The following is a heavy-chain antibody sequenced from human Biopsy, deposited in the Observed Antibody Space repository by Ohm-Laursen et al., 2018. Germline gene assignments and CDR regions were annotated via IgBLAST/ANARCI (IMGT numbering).Heavy chain of an antibody. CDR1: GFSLSARGMC. CDR3: ARTPILIVSAGLVYRHRRHLQGMDV. V-gene: IGHV2-70*11. J-gene: IGHJ6*02. Sequence: PTQTLTLTCSFSGFSLSARGMCVSWIRQAPGKALEWFARVDWDDHKAHSASPQTKLSISKDTSNDQVVLTVNNVDPADTATYYCARTPILIVSAGLVYRHRRHLQGMDVWGQGIAVTVS. CDR2: VDWDDHK. D-gene: IGHD6-13*01.